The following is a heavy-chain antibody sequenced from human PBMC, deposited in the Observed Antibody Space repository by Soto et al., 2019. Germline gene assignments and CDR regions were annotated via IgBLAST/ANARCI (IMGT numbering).Heavy chain of an antibody. CDR1: GFTFSSYS. CDR2: ISSSSSTI. Sequence: EVQLVESGGGLVQPGGSLRLSCAASGFTFSSYSMNWVRQAPGKGLEWVSYISSSSSTIYYADSVKGRFTIYRDNAKNSLYLEMNSLRDEDTAVYDCARDVLSWELLADYWGQGTLVTVSS. V-gene: IGHV3-48*02. D-gene: IGHD1-26*01. CDR3: ARDVLSWELLADY. J-gene: IGHJ4*02.